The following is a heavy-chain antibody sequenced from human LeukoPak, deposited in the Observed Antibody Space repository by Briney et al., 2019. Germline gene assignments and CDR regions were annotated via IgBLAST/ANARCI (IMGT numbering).Heavy chain of an antibody. CDR3: ARQGGDILTGYLDY. CDR1: GFTFSSYA. J-gene: IGHJ4*02. V-gene: IGHV3-20*04. Sequence: PGGSLRLSCAASGFTFSSYAMNWVRHAPGKGLEWVSGINWNGGRSGYADSVKGRFTISRDNAKNSLYLQMSSLRAEDTAVYYCARQGGDILTGYLDYWGQGTLVTVSS. CDR2: INWNGGRS. D-gene: IGHD3-9*01.